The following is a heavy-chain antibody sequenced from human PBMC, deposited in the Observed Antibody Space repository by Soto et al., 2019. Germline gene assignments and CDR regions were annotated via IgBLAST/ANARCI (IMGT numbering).Heavy chain of an antibody. Sequence: GGSVRLSCAASEFTFSNYGMHWVRQAPGKGLEWVAVISYDGSNKYYADSVKGRFAISRDNSKNTMYLQMISLKVEDTAVYYCARSVNIAVAGTGIDYWGQGTLVTVSS. CDR2: ISYDGSNK. D-gene: IGHD6-19*01. V-gene: IGHV3-30*03. CDR1: EFTFSNYG. CDR3: ARSVNIAVAGTGIDY. J-gene: IGHJ4*02.